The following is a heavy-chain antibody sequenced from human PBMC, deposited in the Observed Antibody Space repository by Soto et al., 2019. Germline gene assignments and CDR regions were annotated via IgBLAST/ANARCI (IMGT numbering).Heavy chain of an antibody. CDR3: ARGAVYDFRRGCYTDWFDP. V-gene: IGHV1-18*01. D-gene: IGHD3-3*01. CDR1: GYTFTSYG. Sequence: ASVKVSCKASGYTFTSYGISWVRQAPGQGLEWMGWISAYNGNTNYAQKLQGRVTMTTDTSTSTAYMELRSLRSDDTAVYYCARGAVYDFRRGCYTDWFDPWGQGTLGNVSS. CDR2: ISAYNGNT. J-gene: IGHJ5*02.